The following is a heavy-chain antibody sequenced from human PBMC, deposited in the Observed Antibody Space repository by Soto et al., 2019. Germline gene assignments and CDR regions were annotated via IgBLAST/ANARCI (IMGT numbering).Heavy chain of an antibody. V-gene: IGHV4-30-4*01. J-gene: IGHJ5*02. D-gene: IGHD2-2*01. CDR3: ARETVTVVHAYRRGWFDT. CDR1: GGSISSDDFY. Sequence: PSETLSLTCTVSGGSISSDDFYWSWIRQPPGKGLEWIGYIYYSGSTYSNPSLRSRLTISLDMSKNQFSLKLSSVTAADTAVYFCARETVTVVHAYRRGWFDTWGQGTLVTVSS. CDR2: IYYSGST.